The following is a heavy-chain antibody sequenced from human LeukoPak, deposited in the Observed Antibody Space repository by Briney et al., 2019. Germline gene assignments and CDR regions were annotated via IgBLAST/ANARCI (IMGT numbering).Heavy chain of an antibody. CDR3: ARDSAAGLYGMDV. Sequence: GGSLRLSCAASGFTFSSYDMHWVRQAPGKGLEWVSAIGTAGDTYYPGSVKGRFTISRENAKNSLYLQMNSLRAGDTAVYYCARDSAAGLYGMDVWGQGTTVTVSS. V-gene: IGHV3-13*01. CDR1: GFTFSSYD. D-gene: IGHD6-13*01. J-gene: IGHJ6*02. CDR2: IGTAGDT.